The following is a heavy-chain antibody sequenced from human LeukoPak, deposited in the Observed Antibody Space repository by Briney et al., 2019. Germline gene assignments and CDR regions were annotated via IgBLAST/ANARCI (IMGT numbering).Heavy chain of an antibody. CDR3: ARDSNLYYYDD. D-gene: IGHD3-22*01. Sequence: ASVKVSCKASGYTFTSYAMHWVRQAPGQRLEWMGWINAGNGNTKYSQKFQGRVTITRDTSASTAYMELSSLRSEDTAVYYYARDSNLYYYDDWGQGTLVTVSS. J-gene: IGHJ4*02. CDR1: GYTFTSYA. V-gene: IGHV1-3*01. CDR2: INAGNGNT.